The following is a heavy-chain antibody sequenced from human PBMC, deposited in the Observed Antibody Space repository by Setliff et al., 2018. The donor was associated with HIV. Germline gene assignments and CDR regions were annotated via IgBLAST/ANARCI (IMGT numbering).Heavy chain of an antibody. CDR3: ARGRRVSSNYYYYYYMDV. D-gene: IGHD2-2*01. V-gene: IGHV3-7*03. Sequence: PGGSLSLSCAASGFTFSDYWMTWVRQAPGKGLEWVANIKQDGSEKYCVDSVKGRFTISRDNAKNSLYLQMNSLGAEDTAVYYCARGRRVSSNYYYYYYMDVWGKGTTVTVSS. J-gene: IGHJ6*03. CDR2: IKQDGSEK. CDR1: GFTFSDYW.